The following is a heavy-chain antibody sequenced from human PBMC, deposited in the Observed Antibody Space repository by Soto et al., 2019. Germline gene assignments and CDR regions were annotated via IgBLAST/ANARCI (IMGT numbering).Heavy chain of an antibody. J-gene: IGHJ5*02. V-gene: IGHV1-69*13. D-gene: IGHD2-2*01. CDR2: IIPIFGTA. Sequence: SVKVSCKASGGTFSSYAISWVRQAPGQGLEWMGGIIPIFGTANYAQKFQGRVAITADESTSTAYMELSSLRSEDTAVYYCARATDCSSTSCYLNWFDPWGQGTLVTVSS. CDR3: ARATDCSSTSCYLNWFDP. CDR1: GGTFSSYA.